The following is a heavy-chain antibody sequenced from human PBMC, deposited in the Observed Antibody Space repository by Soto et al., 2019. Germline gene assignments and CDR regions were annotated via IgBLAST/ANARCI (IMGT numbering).Heavy chain of an antibody. CDR3: ARLIYCSGGSCYSDAFDI. CDR1: GGSISSYY. J-gene: IGHJ3*02. Sequence: QVQLQESGPGLVKPSETLSLTCTVSGGSISSYYWSWIRQPPGKGLEWIGYIYYSGSTNYNPSLKSRVTISVDTSKNQFSLKLSSVTAADTAVYYCARLIYCSGGSCYSDAFDIWGQGTMVTVSS. V-gene: IGHV4-59*08. D-gene: IGHD2-15*01. CDR2: IYYSGST.